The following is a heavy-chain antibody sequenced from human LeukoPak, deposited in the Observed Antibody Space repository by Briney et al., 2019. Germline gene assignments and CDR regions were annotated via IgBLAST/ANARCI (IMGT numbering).Heavy chain of an antibody. V-gene: IGHV3-53*01. CDR1: GFTVSSNY. J-gene: IGHJ3*02. Sequence: PGGSLRLSCAASGFTVSSNYMSWVRQAPGKGLEWVSVIYSGGSTYCADSVKGRFTISRDNSKNTLYLQMNSLRAEDTAVYYCARERREAAAGNPNPTTEKKGAFDIWGQGTMVTVSS. D-gene: IGHD6-13*01. CDR3: ARERREAAAGNPNPTTEKKGAFDI. CDR2: IYSGGST.